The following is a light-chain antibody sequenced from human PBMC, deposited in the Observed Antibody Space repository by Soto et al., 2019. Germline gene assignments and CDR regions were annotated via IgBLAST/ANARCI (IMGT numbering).Light chain of an antibody. CDR2: EAS. CDR3: QHYNSYSEA. Sequence: QMTQSPTTLSPSVGARVTNTCGASQSISSWLAWYQQKPGKAPKLLIYEASTLKSGVPSRFSGSGSGTECTLTISSLQPDEFATYYCQHYNSYSEAVGQGTKVDIK. V-gene: IGKV1-5*03. CDR1: QSISSW. J-gene: IGKJ1*01.